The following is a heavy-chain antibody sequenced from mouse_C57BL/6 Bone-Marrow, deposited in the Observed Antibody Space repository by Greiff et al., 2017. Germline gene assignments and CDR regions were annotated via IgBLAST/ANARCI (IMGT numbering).Heavy chain of an antibody. CDR3: AGYGFAY. J-gene: IGHJ3*01. CDR1: GYTFTSYW. Sequence: QVQLQQPGAELVKPGASVKLSCKASGYTFTSYWMQWVQEWPGQGLEWIGEIDPSDSYINYNQKFKGKATLTVDTSSSTAYMELSSLTSEDSAVDYCAGYGFAYWGQGTLVTVSA. D-gene: IGHD2-2*01. V-gene: IGHV1-50*01. CDR2: IDPSDSYI.